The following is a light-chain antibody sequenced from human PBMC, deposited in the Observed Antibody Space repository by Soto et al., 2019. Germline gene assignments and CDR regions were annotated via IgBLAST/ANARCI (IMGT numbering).Light chain of an antibody. CDR3: VHGTRWPYT. CDR1: QSLVYSDGNTY. CDR2: KVP. V-gene: IGKV2-30*01. J-gene: IGKJ2*01. Sequence: DVVMTQSPFSLPVTLGQPASISCTSSQSLVYSDGNTYLNWIQQRPGQSPRRLLYKVPNRDSGVPARFSGSGSGADYTLKISRVEAEDVGVDYCVHGTRWPYTSGQGTELEIK.